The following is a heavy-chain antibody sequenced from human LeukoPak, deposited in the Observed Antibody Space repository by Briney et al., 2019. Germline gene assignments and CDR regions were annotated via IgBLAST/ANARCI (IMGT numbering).Heavy chain of an antibody. CDR2: IYYSGST. CDR3: ARGAAGYSYG. D-gene: IGHD5-18*01. Sequence: SETLSLTCTVSGGSISSYYWSWIRQPPGKGLEWIGHIYYSGSTNYNPSLKSRVTISIDTSKNQFSLRLSSVTAAVTAVYYCARGAAGYSYGWGQGTLVTVSS. CDR1: GGSISSYY. V-gene: IGHV4-59*01. J-gene: IGHJ4*02.